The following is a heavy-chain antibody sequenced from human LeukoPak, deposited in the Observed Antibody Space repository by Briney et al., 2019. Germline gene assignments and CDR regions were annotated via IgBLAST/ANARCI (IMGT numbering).Heavy chain of an antibody. Sequence: GGSLRLSCAASGFTFSRYWMTWVRRTPGKGLEWVANIKQDGSEKYYVDSVKGRFTISRDNAKNSLYLQMNSLRAEDTAVYYCASTGLEARYSYFDNWGQGTLATVSS. V-gene: IGHV3-7*05. CDR1: GFTFSRYW. CDR2: IKQDGSEK. CDR3: ASTGLEARYSYFDN. D-gene: IGHD5-12*01. J-gene: IGHJ4*02.